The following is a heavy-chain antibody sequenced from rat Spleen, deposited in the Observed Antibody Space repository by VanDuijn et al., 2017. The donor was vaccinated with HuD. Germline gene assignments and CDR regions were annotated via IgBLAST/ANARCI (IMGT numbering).Heavy chain of an antibody. V-gene: IGHV5-7*01. CDR3: AKGGVYYSGEDFDY. Sequence: EVQLVESGGGLVQPGRSLKLSCAASGFTFSDYYMAWVRQAPKKGLEWVATITSGGSNTYYPDSVKGRFTISRDNAKSTLYLQMDSLRSEDTATYYCAKGGVYYSGEDFDYWGQGVMVTVSS. CDR2: ITSGGSNT. D-gene: IGHD1-1*01. CDR1: GFTFSDYY. J-gene: IGHJ2*01.